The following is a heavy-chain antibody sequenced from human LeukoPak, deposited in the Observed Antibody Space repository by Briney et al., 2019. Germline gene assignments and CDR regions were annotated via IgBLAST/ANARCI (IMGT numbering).Heavy chain of an antibody. CDR2: ISSSSSTI. D-gene: IGHD3-22*01. CDR1: GFTFSSYS. V-gene: IGHV3-48*04. J-gene: IGHJ4*02. CDR3: ARDFPLLYYYDSSGYLDY. Sequence: GGSLRLSCAASGFTFSSYSMNWVRQAPGKGLEWVSYISSSSSTISYADSVKGRFTISRDNAKNSLYLQMNSLRAEDTAVYYCARDFPLLYYYDSSGYLDYWGQGTLVTVSS.